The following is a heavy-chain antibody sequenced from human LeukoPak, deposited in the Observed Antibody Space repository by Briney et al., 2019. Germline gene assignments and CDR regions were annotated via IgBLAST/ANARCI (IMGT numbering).Heavy chain of an antibody. Sequence: SKTLSLTCAVSGGSINSYYWSWIRQPPGKGLEWIGYIYYSGSTNYNPSLKSRVTISVDTSKNQFSLKLSSVTAADTAVYYCARLRGNYFPDYWGQGALVTVSS. D-gene: IGHD2/OR15-2a*01. CDR1: GGSINSYY. CDR3: ARLRGNYFPDY. V-gene: IGHV4-59*01. J-gene: IGHJ4*02. CDR2: IYYSGST.